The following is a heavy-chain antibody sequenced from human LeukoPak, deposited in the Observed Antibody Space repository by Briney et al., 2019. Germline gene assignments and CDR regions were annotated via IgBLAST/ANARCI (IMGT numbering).Heavy chain of an antibody. D-gene: IGHD3-22*01. CDR3: AREPDYYDSSGPDY. J-gene: IGHJ4*02. V-gene: IGHV4-30-4*01. CDR1: GGSISSGDYY. CDR2: IYYSGST. Sequence: SETLSLTCTVSGGSISSGDYYWSWIRQPPGKGLEWIGYIYYSGSTNYNPSLKSRVTISVDTSKNQFSLKLSSVTAADTAVYYCAREPDYYDSSGPDYWGQGTLVTVSS.